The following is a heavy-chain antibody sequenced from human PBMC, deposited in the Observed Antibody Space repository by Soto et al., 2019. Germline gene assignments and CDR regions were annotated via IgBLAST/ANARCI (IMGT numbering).Heavy chain of an antibody. Sequence: PGESLKISCAASGFTFSSYAMHWVRQAPGKGLEWVAVISYDGSNKYYADSVKGRFTISRDNSKNPLYLQMNSLRAEDTAVYYCARDLGGFVTRFIDSWGQGTLVPISS. CDR1: GFTFSSYA. D-gene: IGHD3-16*02. J-gene: IGHJ4*02. CDR3: ARDLGGFVTRFIDS. CDR2: ISYDGSNK. V-gene: IGHV3-30-3*01.